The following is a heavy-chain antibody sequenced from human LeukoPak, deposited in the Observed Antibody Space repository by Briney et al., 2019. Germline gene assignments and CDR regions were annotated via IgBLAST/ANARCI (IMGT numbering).Heavy chain of an antibody. CDR2: IIPILGIA. CDR3: AKDQGLTAPPPYGLDV. V-gene: IGHV1-69*04. CDR1: GGTFSSYA. Sequence: ASVKVSCKASGGTFSSYAISWVRQAPGQGLEWMGRIIPILGIANYAQKFQGRVTITADTSTSTVYMEPSSLRSEETAVYYCAKDQGLTAPPPYGLDVWGQGTTVIVTS. J-gene: IGHJ6*02. D-gene: IGHD5-18*01.